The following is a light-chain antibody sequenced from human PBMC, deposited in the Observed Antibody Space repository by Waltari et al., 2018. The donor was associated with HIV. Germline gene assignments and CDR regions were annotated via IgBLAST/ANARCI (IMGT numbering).Light chain of an antibody. CDR3: LLSYFGVRV. J-gene: IGLJ3*02. Sequence: QVVVTQEPSLSVSPGGTVTVTCAPVAGTVSRNHYTHWFQLKPGQAPRTLIYDPEKRHPVTPGRFAGSLIGGRAALMLAGALPDDEADYYCLLSYFGVRVFGGGTKLTV. V-gene: IGLV7-46*01. CDR2: DPE. CDR1: AGTVSRNHY.